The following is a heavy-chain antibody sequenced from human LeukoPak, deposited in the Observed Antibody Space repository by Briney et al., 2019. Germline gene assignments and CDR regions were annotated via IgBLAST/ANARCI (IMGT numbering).Heavy chain of an antibody. Sequence: PSETLSLTCSISGYSISSGYFWGWIRQPPGKGLEWVSGITGSGGSTYYADSVKGRFTISRDNSKNTLYLQMNSLRAEDTAIYYCARDERLLSFLKWGQGTLVTVSS. D-gene: IGHD3-3*01. CDR2: ITGSGGST. CDR3: ARDERLLSFLK. J-gene: IGHJ4*02. V-gene: IGHV3-23*01. CDR1: GYSISSGY.